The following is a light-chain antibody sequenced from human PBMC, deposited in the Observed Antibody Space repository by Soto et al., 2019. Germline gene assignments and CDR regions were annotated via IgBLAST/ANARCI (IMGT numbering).Light chain of an antibody. CDR2: KAS. Sequence: DIQITQSPSTISGSVGDGVTITCRASQTISSWLAWYQQKPGKAPKLLIYKASTLKSGVPSRFSGSGSGTGFTLTISSLQPDDFATYYCQHYNSYSEAFGQGTKVDI. CDR1: QTISSW. V-gene: IGKV1-5*03. J-gene: IGKJ1*01. CDR3: QHYNSYSEA.